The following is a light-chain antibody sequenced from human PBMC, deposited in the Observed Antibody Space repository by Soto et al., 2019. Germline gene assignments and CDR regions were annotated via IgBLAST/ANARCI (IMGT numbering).Light chain of an antibody. Sequence: EIVLTQSPGTLSLSPGERATLSCRASQSLSSRSLAWYQQKPGQAPRLLIYDTSSRATDIPDRFTGSGSGTDFTLTISRLEPEDFAGYYCHQDIMSPYTFGQGTKLEIK. CDR2: DTS. V-gene: IGKV3-20*01. CDR1: QSLSSRS. J-gene: IGKJ2*01. CDR3: HQDIMSPYT.